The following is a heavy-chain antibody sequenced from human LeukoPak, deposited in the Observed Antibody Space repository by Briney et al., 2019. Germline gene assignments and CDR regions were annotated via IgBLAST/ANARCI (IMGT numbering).Heavy chain of an antibody. V-gene: IGHV3-30*18. CDR2: ISYDGSNK. CDR3: AKGDTYYYDSSGYYFDY. J-gene: IGHJ4*02. D-gene: IGHD3-22*01. Sequence: GGSLRLSCAASGFTFSSYTMNWVRQAPGKGLEWVAVISYDGSNKYYADSVKGRFTISRDNPKNTLYLQMNSLRAEDTAVYYCAKGDTYYYDSSGYYFDYWGQGTLVTVSS. CDR1: GFTFSSYT.